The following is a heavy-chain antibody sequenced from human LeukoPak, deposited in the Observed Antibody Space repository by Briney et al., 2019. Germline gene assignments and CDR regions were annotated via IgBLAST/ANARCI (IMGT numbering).Heavy chain of an antibody. D-gene: IGHD5-18*01. CDR3: ARRYHATPMIDY. CDR1: GGSISSSLYY. J-gene: IGHJ4*02. CDR2: IYYSGSA. V-gene: IGHV4-39*01. Sequence: PSETLSLTCTVSGGSISSSLYYWAWSRQSPGSGLERIGRIYYSGSAYYHPSLKSRLTISVDTSKNQFSLKLSSVTAADTAVYYCARRYHATPMIDYWGQGTPVTVSS.